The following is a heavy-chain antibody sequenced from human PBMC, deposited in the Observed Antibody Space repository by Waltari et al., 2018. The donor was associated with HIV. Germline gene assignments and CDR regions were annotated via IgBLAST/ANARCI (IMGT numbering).Heavy chain of an antibody. Sequence: QVQLQESGPGLVKPSQTLSLTCTVSGASISSGRYYWSWLRQPAGKGLEWIGRIYTSGSTNYNPSLKSRVTISVDTSKNQFSLKLSSVTAADTAVYYCATSIGPYTGSGMDVWGQGTTVTVSS. D-gene: IGHD2-2*02. V-gene: IGHV4-61*02. CDR1: GASISSGRYY. J-gene: IGHJ6*02. CDR2: IYTSGST. CDR3: ATSIGPYTGSGMDV.